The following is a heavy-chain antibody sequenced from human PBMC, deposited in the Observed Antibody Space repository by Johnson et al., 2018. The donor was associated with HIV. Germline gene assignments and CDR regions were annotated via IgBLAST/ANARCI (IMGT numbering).Heavy chain of an antibody. CDR2: ISSSGRTI. J-gene: IGHJ3*02. CDR1: GFTFGDYY. D-gene: IGHD6-19*01. CDR3: ARGLWLVPGAFDI. V-gene: IGHV3-11*04. Sequence: QVQLVESGGGLVKPGGSLRLSCAASGFTFGDYYMSWIRQAPGKGLEWVSYISSSGRTIYYVDSVKGRFTISRDNTKNSLYLQMNSVRDDDTAVYYCARGLWLVPGAFDIWGQGTMVTVSS.